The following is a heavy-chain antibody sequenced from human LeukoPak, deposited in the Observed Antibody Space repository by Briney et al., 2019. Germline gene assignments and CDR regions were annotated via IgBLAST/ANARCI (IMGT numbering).Heavy chain of an antibody. J-gene: IGHJ3*02. V-gene: IGHV3-23*01. D-gene: IGHD3-3*01. CDR3: AKSMSGSPTSSGSFDI. CDR2: MSGSGGDT. Sequence: GGSLRLSCAASEFTFSSYAMNWVRQAPGKGLEWVSAMSGSGGDTYHADSVKGRFTISRDNSKNTLYLQMNSLGAEDTAVYYCAKSMSGSPTSSGSFDIWGQGTMVAVSS. CDR1: EFTFSSYA.